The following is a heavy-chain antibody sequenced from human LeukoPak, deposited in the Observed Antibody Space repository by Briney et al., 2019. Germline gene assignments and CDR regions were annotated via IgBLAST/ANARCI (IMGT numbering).Heavy chain of an antibody. Sequence: PGGSLRLSCAASGFTFSSYSMNWIRQPPGKGLEWIGEINHSGSTNYNPSLKSRVTISVDTSKNQFSLKLSSVTAADTAVYYCARAKLSPGLAAAGLLRIPSDFDYWGQGTLVTVSS. J-gene: IGHJ4*02. D-gene: IGHD6-13*01. CDR1: GFTFSSYS. CDR3: ARAKLSPGLAAAGLLRIPSDFDY. V-gene: IGHV4-34*01. CDR2: INHSGST.